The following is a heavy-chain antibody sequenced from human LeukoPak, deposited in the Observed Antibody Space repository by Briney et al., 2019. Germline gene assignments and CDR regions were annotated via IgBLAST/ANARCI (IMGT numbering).Heavy chain of an antibody. Sequence: GGSLRLSCAASGFTFSSYEMNWVRQAPGKGMEWVSYISSSGITIYYPDSVKRRFTISRDNAKNPLSLQMNSLRAEYTAVYYCARDSKYYDSSGYLRGGLDYWGQGTLVTVSS. J-gene: IGHJ4*02. V-gene: IGHV3-48*03. D-gene: IGHD3-22*01. CDR1: GFTFSSYE. CDR3: ARDSKYYDSSGYLRGGLDY. CDR2: ISSSGITI.